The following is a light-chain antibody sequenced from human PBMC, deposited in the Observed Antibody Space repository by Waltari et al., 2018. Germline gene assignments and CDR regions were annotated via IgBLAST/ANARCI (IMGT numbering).Light chain of an antibody. CDR3: SSYSTSLTPYV. CDR2: DVS. V-gene: IGLV2-14*03. J-gene: IGLJ1*01. CDR1: SSDVGAYNH. Sequence: QSALTQPASVSGSPGQSITISCTGTSSDVGAYNHVSWYQQHPAKAPKLMIYDVSSRPSGVSNRFFGSKSGNTASLTISGLQAEDEAVYFCSSYSTSLTPYVFGPGTKVTVL.